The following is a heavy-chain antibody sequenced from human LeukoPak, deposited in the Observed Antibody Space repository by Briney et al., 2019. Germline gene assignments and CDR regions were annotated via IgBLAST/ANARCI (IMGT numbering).Heavy chain of an antibody. J-gene: IGHJ6*04. V-gene: IGHV1-69*05. CDR2: IIPIFGTA. CDR1: GGTFSSYA. Sequence: SVKVSCKASGGTFSSYAISWVRQAPGQGLEWMGGIIPIFGTANYALKFQGRVTITTDESTSTAYVELSSLRSEDTAVYYCARGLVMTMVRGTLGGMDLWAKGTAVSVTS. D-gene: IGHD3-10*01. CDR3: ARGLVMTMVRGTLGGMDL.